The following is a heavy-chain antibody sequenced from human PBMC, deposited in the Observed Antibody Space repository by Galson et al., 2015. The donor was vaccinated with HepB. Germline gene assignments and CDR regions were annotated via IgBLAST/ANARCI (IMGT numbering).Heavy chain of an antibody. V-gene: IGHV3-30-3*01. J-gene: IGHJ6*02. CDR2: ISYDGSNK. CDR1: GFTFSSYA. CDR3: ARVSGSSWYDYYYYYGMDV. Sequence: SLRLSCAASGFTFSSYAMHWVRQAPGKGLEWVAVISYDGSNKYYADSVKGRFTISRDNSKNTLYLQMNSLRAEDTAVYYCARVSGSSWYDYYYYYGMDVWGQGTTVTVSS. D-gene: IGHD6-13*01.